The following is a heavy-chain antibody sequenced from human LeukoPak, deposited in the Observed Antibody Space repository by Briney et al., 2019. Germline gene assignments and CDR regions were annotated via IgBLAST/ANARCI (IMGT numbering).Heavy chain of an antibody. Sequence: SETLSLTCVVYGGSFSGYYWSWIRQPPGKGLEWIGEINHSGSTNYNPSLKSRVTISVDTSKNQFSLKLSSVTAADTAVYYCARSSPWDNWFDPWGQGTLVTVSS. CDR2: INHSGST. D-gene: IGHD1-26*01. CDR1: GGSFSGYY. J-gene: IGHJ5*02. CDR3: ARSSPWDNWFDP. V-gene: IGHV4-34*01.